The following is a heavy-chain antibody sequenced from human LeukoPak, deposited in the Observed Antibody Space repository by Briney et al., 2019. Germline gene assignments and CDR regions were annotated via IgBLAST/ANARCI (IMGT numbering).Heavy chain of an antibody. CDR2: ISYDGSNK. V-gene: IGHV3-30*18. Sequence: PGGSLRLSCAASGFTFSSYGMHWVRQAPGKGLEWVAVISYDGSNKYYADSVKGRFTISRDNSKNTLYLQMNSLRAEDTAVYYCAKDLKVHYYYGMDVWGQGTTVTVS. J-gene: IGHJ6*02. CDR1: GFTFSSYG. CDR3: AKDLKVHYYYGMDV.